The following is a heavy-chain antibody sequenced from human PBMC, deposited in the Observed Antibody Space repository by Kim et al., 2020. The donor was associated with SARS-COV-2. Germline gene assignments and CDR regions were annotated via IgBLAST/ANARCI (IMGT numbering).Heavy chain of an antibody. V-gene: IGHV4-39*01. CDR3: ARRYSSSWYNRAEYFQH. CDR1: GGSISSSSYY. D-gene: IGHD6-13*01. CDR2: IYYSGST. J-gene: IGHJ1*01. Sequence: SETLSLTCTVSGGSISSSSYYWGWIRQPPGKGLEWIGSIYYSGSTYYNPSLKSRVTISVDTSKNQFSLKLSSVTAADTAVYYCARRYSSSWYNRAEYFQHWGQGTLVTVSS.